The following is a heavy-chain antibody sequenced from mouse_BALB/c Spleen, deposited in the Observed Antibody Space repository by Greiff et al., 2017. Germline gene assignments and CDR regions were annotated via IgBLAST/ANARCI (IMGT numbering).Heavy chain of an antibody. D-gene: IGHD4-1*01. J-gene: IGHJ3*01. CDR1: GYTFTDYN. V-gene: IGHV1S29*02. Sequence: SGPELVKPGASVKISCKASGYTFTDYNMHWVKQSHGKSLEWIGYIYPYNGGTGYNQKFKSKATLTVDNSSSTAYMELRSLTSEDSAVYYCARGGTGTFAYWGQGTLVTVSA. CDR2: IYPYNGGT. CDR3: ARGGTGTFAY.